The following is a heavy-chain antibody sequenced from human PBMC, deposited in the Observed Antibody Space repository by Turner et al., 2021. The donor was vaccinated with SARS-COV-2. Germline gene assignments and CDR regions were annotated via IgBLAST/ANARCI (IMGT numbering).Heavy chain of an antibody. V-gene: IGHV3-30*18. Sequence: HVQLVESGGGVVQPGRSLRLSSAASGFTFSSYAMHWGRQAPGKGLEWVAVISYDGSNKYYADSVKGRFTISRDNSKNTLYLQMSSLRAEDTAVYYCAKILIRHYQLLYPPNYYGMDVWGQGTTVTVSS. D-gene: IGHD2-2*02. CDR2: ISYDGSNK. CDR3: AKILIRHYQLLYPPNYYGMDV. J-gene: IGHJ6*02. CDR1: GFTFSSYA.